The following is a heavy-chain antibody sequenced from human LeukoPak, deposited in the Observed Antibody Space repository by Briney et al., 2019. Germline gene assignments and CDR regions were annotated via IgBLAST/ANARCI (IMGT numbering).Heavy chain of an antibody. Sequence: SVKVSCKASGGTFSSYAMSWVRQAPGQGLEWMGGIIPIFGTENYAQKFQGRVTITADESTSTAYMELSSLRSEDTAVYYCARGAYYYDSSGYYYPDYWGQGTLVTVSS. D-gene: IGHD3-22*01. V-gene: IGHV1-69*01. CDR1: GGTFSSYA. J-gene: IGHJ4*02. CDR2: IIPIFGTE. CDR3: ARGAYYYDSSGYYYPDY.